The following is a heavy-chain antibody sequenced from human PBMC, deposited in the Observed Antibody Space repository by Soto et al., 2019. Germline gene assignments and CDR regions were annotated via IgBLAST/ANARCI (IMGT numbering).Heavy chain of an antibody. CDR3: ARSQTQYVDPIAYGY. V-gene: IGHV1-69*13. J-gene: IGHJ4*02. CDR1: GGTFSSYA. D-gene: IGHD2-21*01. CDR2: IIPIFGTA. Sequence: SVKVSCKASGGTFSSYAISWVRQAPGQGLEWMGGIIPIFGTADYAQKFQGRVTITADESTSTAYMELSSLRSEDTAVYYCARSQTQYVDPIAYGYWGQGTLVTVSS.